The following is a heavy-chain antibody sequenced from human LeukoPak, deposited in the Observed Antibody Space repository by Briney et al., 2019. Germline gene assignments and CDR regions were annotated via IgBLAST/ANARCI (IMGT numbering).Heavy chain of an antibody. V-gene: IGHV4-34*01. J-gene: IGHJ4*02. CDR2: INHSGST. CDR3: ATTTATRTYYFDY. CDR1: GGSFSGYY. Sequence: MASETLSLTCAVYGGSFSGYYWSWIRQPPVKGLEWIGEINHSGSTNYNPSLKSRVTISVDTSKNQFSLKLSSVTAADTAVYYCATTTATRTYYFDYWGQGTLVTVSS. D-gene: IGHD2-15*01.